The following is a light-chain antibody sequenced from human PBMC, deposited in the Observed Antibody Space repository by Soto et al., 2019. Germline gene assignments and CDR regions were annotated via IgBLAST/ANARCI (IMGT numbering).Light chain of an antibody. CDR3: QQSYSLPPT. V-gene: IGKV1-39*01. Sequence: EIQMTQSPSSLATSVGDSGTITCRASQSISRYLNWYQHKPGTPPKLLIHGPSTFQVGAPSRFSCSGSGTNFTLTISSLQPEDFATYLCQQSYSLPPTVGGGTKVEIK. J-gene: IGKJ4*01. CDR1: QSISRY. CDR2: GPS.